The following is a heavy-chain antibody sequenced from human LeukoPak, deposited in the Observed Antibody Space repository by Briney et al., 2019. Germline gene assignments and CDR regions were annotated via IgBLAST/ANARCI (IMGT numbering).Heavy chain of an antibody. Sequence: ASVKVSCKVSGYTLTELSMHWVRQAPGQGLEWMGWINPNSGGTNYAQKFQGRVTMTRDTSISTAYMELSRLRSDGTAVYYCARNAYYDFWSGYYDYWGQGTLVTVSS. V-gene: IGHV1-2*02. J-gene: IGHJ4*02. CDR1: GYTLTELS. CDR2: INPNSGGT. CDR3: ARNAYYDFWSGYYDY. D-gene: IGHD3-3*01.